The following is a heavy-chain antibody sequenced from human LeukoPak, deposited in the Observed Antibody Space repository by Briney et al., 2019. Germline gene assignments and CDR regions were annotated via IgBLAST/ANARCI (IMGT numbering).Heavy chain of an antibody. J-gene: IGHJ4*02. V-gene: IGHV3-30*02. CDR3: FLLAIGSGLPY. Sequence: PGGSLRLSCAASGFTFSSYGMHWARQAPGKGLEWVAVIWYDGSNKYYADSVKGRFTISRDNSKSTLYLQMNSLRAEDTAVYYCFLLAIGSGLPYWGQGTLVTVSS. D-gene: IGHD6-19*01. CDR1: GFTFSSYG. CDR2: IWYDGSNK.